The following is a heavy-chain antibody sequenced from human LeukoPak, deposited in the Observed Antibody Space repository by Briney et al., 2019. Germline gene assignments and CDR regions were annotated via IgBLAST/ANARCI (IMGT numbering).Heavy chain of an antibody. D-gene: IGHD5-12*01. CDR2: IYHSGST. Sequence: SQTLSLTCAVSGGSIRSGGYSWSWIRQPPGKGLEWIGYIYHSGSTYYNPSLKNRVTISVDRSKNQFSLKLSSVTAADTAVYYCASGYDDYYYGMDVWGQGTTLSVSS. CDR3: ASGYDDYYYGMDV. CDR1: GGSIRSGGYS. J-gene: IGHJ6*02. V-gene: IGHV4-30-2*01.